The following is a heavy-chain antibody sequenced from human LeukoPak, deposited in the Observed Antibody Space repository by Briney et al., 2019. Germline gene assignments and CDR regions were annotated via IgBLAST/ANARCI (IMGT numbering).Heavy chain of an antibody. J-gene: IGHJ4*02. D-gene: IGHD6-13*01. CDR1: GGSISSSSYY. CDR2: IYYSGST. Sequence: SETLSLTCTVSGGSISSSSYYWGWIRQPPGKGLEWIGSIYYSGSTYYNPSLKSRVTISVDTSKNQFSLKLSSVTAADTAVYYCARSNSSSWYGVYDYWGQGTLVTVSS. V-gene: IGHV4-39*07. CDR3: ARSNSSSWYGVYDY.